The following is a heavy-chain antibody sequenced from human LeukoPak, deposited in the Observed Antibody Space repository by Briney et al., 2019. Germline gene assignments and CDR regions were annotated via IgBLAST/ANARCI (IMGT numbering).Heavy chain of an antibody. J-gene: IGHJ6*03. D-gene: IGHD3-22*01. V-gene: IGHV1-18*01. Sequence: AAEKFSCKASGYTFTSYGISWVRQAHGQGMEWMGWISAYNGNTNYAQKIQGRVTMTTDTSTSTAYMELRSMRSDDTAVYYCARELGSSGYYYFNYYYMDVWGKGTTVTVSS. CDR3: ARELGSSGYYYFNYYYMDV. CDR2: ISAYNGNT. CDR1: GYTFTSYG.